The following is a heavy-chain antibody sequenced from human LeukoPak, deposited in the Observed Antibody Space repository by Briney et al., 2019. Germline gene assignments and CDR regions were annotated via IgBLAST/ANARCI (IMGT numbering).Heavy chain of an antibody. CDR3: ARGLRYVDWLLSSGDY. D-gene: IGHD3-9*01. Sequence: SETLSLTCAVYGGSFSGYYWSWIRQPPGKGLEWIGEINHSGSTNYNPSLKSRVTISVDTSKNQFSLKLSSVTAADTAVYYCARGLRYVDWLLSSGDYWGQGTLVTVSS. CDR1: GGSFSGYY. V-gene: IGHV4-34*01. CDR2: INHSGST. J-gene: IGHJ4*02.